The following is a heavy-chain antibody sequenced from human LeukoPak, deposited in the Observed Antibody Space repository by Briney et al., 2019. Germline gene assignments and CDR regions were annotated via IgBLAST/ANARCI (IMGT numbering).Heavy chain of an antibody. Sequence: ASVKVSCKASGYTFTGYYMHWVRQAPGQGLEWMGWINPNSGGTNYAQKFQGRVTMTRDTSISTAYMELSRLRSDDTAVYYCARVAGVRHGAPSYWGQGTLVTVSS. D-gene: IGHD1-26*01. CDR3: ARVAGVRHGAPSY. CDR2: INPNSGGT. CDR1: GYTFTGYY. V-gene: IGHV1-2*02. J-gene: IGHJ4*02.